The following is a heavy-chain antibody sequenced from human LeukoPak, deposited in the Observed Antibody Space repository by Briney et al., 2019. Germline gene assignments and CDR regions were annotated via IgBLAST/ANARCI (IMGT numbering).Heavy chain of an antibody. CDR2: ISGSGGST. Sequence: PGGSLRLSCAASGFTFSSYAMSWVRQAPGKGLEWVSAISGSGGSTYYADSVKGRFTISRDNSKNTLYLQMNGLRAEDTAVYYCAKRYGDSELKYYFEYWGQGTLVTVSS. CDR3: AKRYGDSELKYYFEY. J-gene: IGHJ4*02. D-gene: IGHD4-17*01. CDR1: GFTFSSYA. V-gene: IGHV3-23*01.